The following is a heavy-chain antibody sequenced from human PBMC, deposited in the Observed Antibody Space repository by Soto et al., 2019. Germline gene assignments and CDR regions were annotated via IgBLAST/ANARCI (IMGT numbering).Heavy chain of an antibody. Sequence: PGGSLRLSCAGSGFKFREYAFHWVRQAPGEGLEWVAVISSDGSTTYYADSVKGRFTVSRDNSRNTLYLQMNSLRTDDTAVYYGAGGGGSLNPGFDLWGQGTLVTVSS. CDR3: AGGGGSLNPGFDL. D-gene: IGHD3-16*01. J-gene: IGHJ4*02. CDR2: ISSDGSTT. V-gene: IGHV3-30*04. CDR1: GFKFREYA.